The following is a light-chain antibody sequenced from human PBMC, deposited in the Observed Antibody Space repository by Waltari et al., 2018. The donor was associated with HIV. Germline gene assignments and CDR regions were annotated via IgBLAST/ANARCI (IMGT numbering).Light chain of an antibody. CDR1: QSVSSN. Sequence: EIVMTQSPATLSVSPGERATLPCRASQSVSSNLAWYQQKPGQAPRLLIYGASTRATGIPARFSGRGSGTEFTLTIFSLQSEDFAVYYCQQYDNSYTFGQGTKLEIK. V-gene: IGKV3-15*01. J-gene: IGKJ2*01. CDR2: GAS. CDR3: QQYDNSYT.